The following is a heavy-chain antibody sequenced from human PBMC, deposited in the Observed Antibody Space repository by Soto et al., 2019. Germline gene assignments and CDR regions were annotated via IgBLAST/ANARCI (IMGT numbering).Heavy chain of an antibody. CDR3: ARALPYCGGDCYDAFDI. D-gene: IGHD2-21*02. V-gene: IGHV3-30-3*01. Sequence: QVQLVESGGGVVQPGRSLRLSCAASEFTFRRYAMHWVRQAAGKGLEWVAVISYDGSNEYYADSVKGRFTIFRDNSKNTLYLQISSLRDEDTAVYYCARALPYCGGDCYDAFDIWGRGTMVTVSS. J-gene: IGHJ3*02. CDR1: EFTFRRYA. CDR2: ISYDGSNE.